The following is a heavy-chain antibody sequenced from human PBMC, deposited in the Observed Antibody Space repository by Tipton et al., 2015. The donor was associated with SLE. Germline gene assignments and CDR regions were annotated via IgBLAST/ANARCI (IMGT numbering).Heavy chain of an antibody. J-gene: IGHJ4*02. V-gene: IGHV4-4*07. CDR2: IYSSGST. CDR3: ARGPKGLDY. CDR1: GGSINTYY. Sequence: TLSLTCTVSGGSINTYYWSWLRQPAGKGLEWIGRIYSSGSTSYSYSLKSRVTMSVDTSRNQFSLRLKSVTAADTAVYYCARGPKGLDYWGQGIQVTVSS.